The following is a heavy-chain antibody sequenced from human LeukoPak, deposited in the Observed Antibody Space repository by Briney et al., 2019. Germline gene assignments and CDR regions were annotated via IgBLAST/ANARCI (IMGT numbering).Heavy chain of an antibody. CDR1: GFTFRDYD. V-gene: IGHV3-13*01. CDR2: IGIGDDT. J-gene: IGHJ3*02. D-gene: IGHD5/OR15-5a*01. CDR3: VRGGIRVSGIDAFDI. Sequence: GGSLRLSCVASGFTFRDYDMHWVRQAPGRGLEWVSAIGIGDDTHYPDSVKGRFTISRENAKNSLYLQMSSLRDGDTAMYYCVRGGIRVSGIDAFDIWGQGTMVTVSS.